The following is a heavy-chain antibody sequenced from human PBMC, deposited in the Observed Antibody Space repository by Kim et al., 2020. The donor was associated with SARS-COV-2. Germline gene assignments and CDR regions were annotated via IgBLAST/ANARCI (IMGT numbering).Heavy chain of an antibody. Sequence: VKGRFTISRDNSKTTLYLQMNSLRAEDTAVYYCARATIAVAGTGALGEDYWGQGTLVTVSS. D-gene: IGHD6-19*01. CDR3: ARATIAVAGTGALGEDY. J-gene: IGHJ4*02. V-gene: IGHV3-30*01.